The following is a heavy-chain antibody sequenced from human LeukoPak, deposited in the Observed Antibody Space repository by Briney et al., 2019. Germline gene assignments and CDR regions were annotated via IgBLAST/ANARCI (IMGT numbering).Heavy chain of an antibody. CDR1: GFSFNNFE. CDR3: AKCLPASLGMDV. CDR2: ISTGGSDT. J-gene: IGHJ6*02. D-gene: IGHD5/OR15-5a*01. Sequence: GGSLRLSCAASGFSFNNFEMYWVRQAPGKGLEWVSYISTGGSDTYYADSVKGRFTIFRDNAKRSVYLQMSSLRVEDTAVYYCAKCLPASLGMDVWGQGTTVTVS. V-gene: IGHV3-48*03.